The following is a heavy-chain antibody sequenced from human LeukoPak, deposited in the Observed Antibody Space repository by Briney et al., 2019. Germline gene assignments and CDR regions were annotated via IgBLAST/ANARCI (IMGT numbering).Heavy chain of an antibody. D-gene: IGHD2-21*02. J-gene: IGHJ4*02. CDR1: EYSFTSYS. CDR2: IYPGDSAT. Sequence: GESLKISFKGSEYSFTSYSIGWVRQMPGKGLEWLRIIYPGDSATTYSPSFQAQATISADKSISTAYLQWSSLKASDTAMYYCARLPDTYCGGDCYSGFDYWGQGTLVTVSS. V-gene: IGHV5-51*01. CDR3: ARLPDTYCGGDCYSGFDY.